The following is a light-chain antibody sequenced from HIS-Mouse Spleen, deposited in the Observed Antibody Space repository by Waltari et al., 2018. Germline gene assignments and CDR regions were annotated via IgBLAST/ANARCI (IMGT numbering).Light chain of an antibody. CDR1: QSVSSSY. Sequence: EIVLTQSPGTLSLSPGEGATLPCRASQSVSSSYLAWYQQKPGQAPRLLIYGASSRATGIPDRFSGSGSGTDFTLTISRLEPEDFAVYYCQQYGSSLWTFGQGTKVEIK. V-gene: IGKV3-20*01. J-gene: IGKJ1*01. CDR2: GAS. CDR3: QQYGSSLWT.